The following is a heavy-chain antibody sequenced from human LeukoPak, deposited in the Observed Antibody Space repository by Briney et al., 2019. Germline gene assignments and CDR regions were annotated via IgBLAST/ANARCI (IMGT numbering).Heavy chain of an antibody. J-gene: IGHJ5*02. CDR1: GYTFTSYD. CDR3: ARDLWGGQLERRVHDLNWFDP. Sequence: ASVKVSCKASGYTFTSYDINWVRQATGQGLEWMGWMNPNSGNTGYAQKFQGRVTITRNTSISTAYMELSSLRSEDTAVYYCARDLWGGQLERRVHDLNWFDPWGQGTLVTVSS. V-gene: IGHV1-8*03. D-gene: IGHD1-1*01. CDR2: MNPNSGNT.